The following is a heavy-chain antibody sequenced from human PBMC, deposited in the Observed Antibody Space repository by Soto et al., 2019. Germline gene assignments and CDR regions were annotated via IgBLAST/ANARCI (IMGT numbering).Heavy chain of an antibody. CDR1: GASISSRDYY. V-gene: IGHV4-39*01. D-gene: IGHD3-3*01. J-gene: IGHJ4*02. Sequence: PSETLSLTCSVSGASISSRDYYWGWIRQTPGKGLEWIGNIDYNGVTYYNPSLKSRVTVSKDTSKNQFSLKVASVTAADTAVYYCASFLPESRRYFDSWGQGILVTVSS. CDR3: ASFLPESRRYFDS. CDR2: IDYNGVT.